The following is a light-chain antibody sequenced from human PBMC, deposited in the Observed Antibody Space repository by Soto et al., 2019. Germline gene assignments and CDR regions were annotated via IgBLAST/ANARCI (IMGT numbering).Light chain of an antibody. V-gene: IGKV1-5*03. CDR2: DAS. CDR3: QQYNYNSRT. Sequence: DIPVTQSPSTLSASVGDRITISCRTSQSVGNSLAWYQQKPGRAPKLLIYDASKLETGVSSRFSGSGSGTEFTLTIISLLPDDFVAYYCQQYNYNSRTFGGGTKVDI. CDR1: QSVGNS. J-gene: IGKJ4*01.